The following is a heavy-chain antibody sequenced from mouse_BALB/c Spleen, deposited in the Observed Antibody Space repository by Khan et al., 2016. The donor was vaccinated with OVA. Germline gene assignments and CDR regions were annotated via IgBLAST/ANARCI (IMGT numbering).Heavy chain of an antibody. CDR3: ARGNYYGYYFDY. V-gene: IGHV3-2*02. D-gene: IGHD1-1*01. CDR2: ISYSGVT. J-gene: IGHJ2*01. CDR1: GYSITSGYA. Sequence: EVQLQESGPGLVKPSQSLSLTCTVTGYSITSGYAWNWIRQFPGNKLEWMGHISYSGVTSYTPSLKSRISITRDTSKNQFFLQLTSVTTEDTATYYCARGNYYGYYFDYWGQGTTLTVSS.